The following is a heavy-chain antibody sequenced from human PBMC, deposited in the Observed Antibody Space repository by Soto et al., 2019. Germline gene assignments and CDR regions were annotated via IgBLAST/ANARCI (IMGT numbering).Heavy chain of an antibody. V-gene: IGHV4-59*01. J-gene: IGHJ4*02. D-gene: IGHD6-19*01. CDR2: IYYSGST. CDR1: GGSIGSYY. CDR3: ARAWSSGWAY. Sequence: SETLSLTCTVSGGSIGSYYWSWIRQPPGKGLEWIGYIYYSGSTNYNPSLKSRVTISVDTSKNQFSLKLGSVTAADTAVYYCARAWSSGWAYWGQGTLVTVSS.